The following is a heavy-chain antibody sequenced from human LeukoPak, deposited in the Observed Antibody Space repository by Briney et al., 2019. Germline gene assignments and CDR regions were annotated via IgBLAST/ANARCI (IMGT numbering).Heavy chain of an antibody. D-gene: IGHD3-22*01. CDR1: GGSISSGSYY. Sequence: SQTLSLTCTVSGGSISSGSYYWSWIRQPAGKGLEWIGRIYTSGSTNYNPSLKSRVTISVDTSKNQFSLKLSSVTAADTAVYYCARAYYDSSGYYPDAFDIWGQGTMVTDSS. J-gene: IGHJ3*02. CDR3: ARAYYDSSGYYPDAFDI. V-gene: IGHV4-61*02. CDR2: IYTSGST.